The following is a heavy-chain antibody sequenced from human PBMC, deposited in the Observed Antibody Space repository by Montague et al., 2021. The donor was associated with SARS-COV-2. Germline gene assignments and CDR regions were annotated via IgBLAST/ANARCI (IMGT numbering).Heavy chain of an antibody. V-gene: IGHV4-4*02. J-gene: IGHJ6*02. CDR2: IYHSGST. Sequence: SETLSLTCAVSGGSISSSNWWSWVRQPPGKGLEWIGEIYHSGSTNYNPSLKSRVTISVDKSKNQFSLKLSSVTAADTAVYYCAREPYYDDSSGLNCYYSGMDVWGQGTTVTVSS. D-gene: IGHD3-22*01. CDR3: AREPYYDDSSGLNCYYSGMDV. CDR1: GGSISSSNW.